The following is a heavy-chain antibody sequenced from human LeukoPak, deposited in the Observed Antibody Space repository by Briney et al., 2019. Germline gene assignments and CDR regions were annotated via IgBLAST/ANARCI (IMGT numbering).Heavy chain of an antibody. V-gene: IGHV4-34*01. CDR1: GGSFSGYY. CDR2: INHSGST. D-gene: IGHD2-15*01. J-gene: IGHJ5*02. Sequence: ASETLSLTCAVYGGSFSGYYWSWIRQPPGKGLEWIGEINHSGSTNYNPSLKSRVTISVDTSENQFSLKLSSVTAADTAVYSCARSGIVVVVASTNWLDPWGQGTLVTVSS. CDR3: ARSGIVVVVASTNWLDP.